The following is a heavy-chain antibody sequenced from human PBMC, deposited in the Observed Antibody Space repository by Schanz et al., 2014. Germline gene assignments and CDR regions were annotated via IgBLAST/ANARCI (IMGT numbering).Heavy chain of an antibody. CDR2: TSCDGSQK. D-gene: IGHD6-19*01. J-gene: IGHJ4*02. CDR3: AKDLPAVAVAPLMTGLYDS. V-gene: IGHV3-30*07. CDR1: GFTFNGHA. Sequence: QVQLVESGGGVVQPGGSLRLSCESSGFTFNGHAMHWVRQAPGKGREWVPVTSCDGSQKYYTDSVKGRFTVSRDNSKNTLHLQMNSLRAEDTAVYHCAKDLPAVAVAPLMTGLYDSWGQGTLVTVSS.